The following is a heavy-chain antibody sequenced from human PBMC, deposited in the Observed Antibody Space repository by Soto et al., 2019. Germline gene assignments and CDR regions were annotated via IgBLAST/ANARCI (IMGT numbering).Heavy chain of an antibody. CDR1: GYTFTTYY. CDR3: ARDDGYSGYDHSDY. CDR2: ISAYNGNT. D-gene: IGHD5-12*01. J-gene: IGHJ4*02. V-gene: IGHV1-18*04. Sequence: ASVKVSCKTSGYTFTTYYMHWVRQAPGQGLEWMGVISAYNGNTSYAQKLQGRVTMTTDTSTSTAYMELRSLRSDDTAVYYCARDDGYSGYDHSDYWGQGTLVTVSS.